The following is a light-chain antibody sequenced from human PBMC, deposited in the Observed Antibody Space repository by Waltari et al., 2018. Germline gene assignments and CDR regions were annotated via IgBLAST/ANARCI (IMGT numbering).Light chain of an antibody. CDR2: DFR. V-gene: IGLV2-11*01. CDR1: SSDVGGYNY. Sequence: QSALTQPRSVSGSPGQSVTISCTGTSSDVGGYNYVSWYQQHPGKAPKPMMCDFRKRPSGVPARVSGAKSGNTASLTISGLQAEDEADYYCCSYAGSYSLVFGGGTKLTVL. CDR3: CSYAGSYSLV. J-gene: IGLJ2*01.